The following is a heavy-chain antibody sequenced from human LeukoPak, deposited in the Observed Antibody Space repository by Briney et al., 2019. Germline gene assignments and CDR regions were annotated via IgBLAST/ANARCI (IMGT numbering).Heavy chain of an antibody. D-gene: IGHD3-10*01. CDR3: ARDWWFGDVLLGDHAFDI. J-gene: IGHJ3*02. Sequence: SETLSLTCTVSGYSISSGYYWSWIRQPPGKGLEWIGYIYYSGNTNYNPSLKSRVTISVDTSKKQFSLKLSSVTAADTAVYFCARDWWFGDVLLGDHAFDIWGQGTMVTVSS. V-gene: IGHV4-61*01. CDR2: IYYSGNT. CDR1: GYSISSGYY.